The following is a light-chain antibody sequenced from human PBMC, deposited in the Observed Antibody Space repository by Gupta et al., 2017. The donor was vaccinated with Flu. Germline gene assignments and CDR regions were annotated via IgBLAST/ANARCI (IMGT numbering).Light chain of an antibody. CDR1: QSVSSN. CDR3: QQYNNWPLT. CDR2: GAS. V-gene: IGKV3-15*01. J-gene: IGKJ3*01. Sequence: SVXXGERATLSCRASQSVSSNLAWYQQKPGQAPRLLIYGASTRATGIPARFSGSGSGTEFTLTISSLQSEDFAVYYCQQYNNWPLTFGPGTKVDIK.